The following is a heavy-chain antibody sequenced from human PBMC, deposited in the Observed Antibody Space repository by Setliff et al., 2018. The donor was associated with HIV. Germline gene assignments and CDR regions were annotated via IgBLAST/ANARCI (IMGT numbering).Heavy chain of an antibody. CDR1: GDSLNTCY. Sequence: PSETLSLTCNVSGDSLNTCYWSWIRQSGGKGLEWIGRIYASGKTTFNPSLKSRVRMSVDTSKNQFSLKLTSVTASDTAVYYCARGNNDLESFDYWGQGALVTVSS. CDR2: IYASGKT. D-gene: IGHD3-3*01. J-gene: IGHJ4*02. V-gene: IGHV4-4*07. CDR3: ARGNNDLESFDY.